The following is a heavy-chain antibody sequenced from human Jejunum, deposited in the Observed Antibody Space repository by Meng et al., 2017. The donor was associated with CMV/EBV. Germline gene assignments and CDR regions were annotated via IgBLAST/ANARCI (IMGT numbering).Heavy chain of an antibody. Sequence: QVQPVQSGAEVREPGASGQVSCKASGYTFVTFGISWVRQAPGQGPEWMGWISVYNGKTDYAQKFQGRVSMTTDTSTNTAYMELHSLTSDDTAVYYCARDSVAARPGWFDPWGQGTLVTVDS. V-gene: IGHV1-18*01. CDR1: GYTFVTFG. CDR2: ISVYNGKT. D-gene: IGHD2-15*01. J-gene: IGHJ5*02. CDR3: ARDSVAARPGWFDP.